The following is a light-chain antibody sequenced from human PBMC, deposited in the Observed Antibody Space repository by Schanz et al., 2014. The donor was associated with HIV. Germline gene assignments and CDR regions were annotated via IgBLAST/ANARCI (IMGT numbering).Light chain of an antibody. CDR1: SSNLGSNL. V-gene: IGLV1-47*01. J-gene: IGLJ3*02. CDR3: ASWDDTLSARV. CDR2: RTD. Sequence: QSLLTQPPSASGPPGQRITISCSGSSSNLGSNLVPWYQQLPGTAPKVLIYRTDLRPSGVPDRFSGSKSGTSASLAISELRSEDEAVYFCASWDDTLSARVFGGGTKLTVL.